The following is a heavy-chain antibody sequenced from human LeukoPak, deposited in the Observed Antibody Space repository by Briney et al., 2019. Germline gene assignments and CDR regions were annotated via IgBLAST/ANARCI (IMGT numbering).Heavy chain of an antibody. V-gene: IGHV3-23*01. D-gene: IGHD5-12*01. CDR2: ISGRTSST. CDR1: GFTFSTNA. J-gene: IGHJ4*02. Sequence: PGGSLRLSCAASGFTFSTNAMSWVRQAPGKGLEWVSAISGRTSSTYSADSVKGRFTISRDNSKNTLYLQMDSLRAEDTAVYYCAKCGNSGCHLIDYWGQGTLVTVCS. CDR3: AKCGNSGCHLIDY.